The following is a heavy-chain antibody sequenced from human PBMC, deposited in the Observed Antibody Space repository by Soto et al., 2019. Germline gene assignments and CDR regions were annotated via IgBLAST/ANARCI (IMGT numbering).Heavy chain of an antibody. Sequence: ASVKVSCKASGGTFSSYTISWVRQAPGQGLEWIGWINPNSGGTNYAQKFQGWVTMTRDTSISTAYMELSRLRSDDTAVYYCARDPASYYDFWSGYYKNWFDPWGQGTLVTVSS. CDR1: GGTFSSYT. CDR3: ARDPASYYDFWSGYYKNWFDP. CDR2: INPNSGGT. D-gene: IGHD3-3*01. J-gene: IGHJ5*02. V-gene: IGHV1-2*04.